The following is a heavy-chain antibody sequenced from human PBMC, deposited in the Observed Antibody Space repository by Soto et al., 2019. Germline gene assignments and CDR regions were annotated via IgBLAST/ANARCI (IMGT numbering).Heavy chain of an antibody. CDR2: INHGGSS. D-gene: IGHD6-19*01. CDR1: VVSFSGHY. V-gene: IGHV4-34*01. Sequence: SETLSLNCAVYVVSFSGHYWSWIRQPPGKGLEWIGEINHGGSSNYNPSLKSRVTISVDTSKNQFSLKLSSVTAADTAVYYCARGMAVTGHYLDYWGQGNLVT. CDR3: ARGMAVTGHYLDY. J-gene: IGHJ4*02.